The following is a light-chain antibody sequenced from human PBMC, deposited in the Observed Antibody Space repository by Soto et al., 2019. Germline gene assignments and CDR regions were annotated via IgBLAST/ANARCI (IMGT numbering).Light chain of an antibody. CDR2: WAS. CDR1: RSVLYPHNNKNY. Sequence: DIVMTQSPDSLAVVLGERATINCKSSRSVLYPHNNKNYLAWYQQKPGQPPKLLIYWASTRESGVPDRFSGSGSGTDFTLTITSLQAEDVAVYYCQQRSNWPWTFGQGTKVDIK. V-gene: IGKV4-1*01. J-gene: IGKJ1*01. CDR3: QQRSNWPWT.